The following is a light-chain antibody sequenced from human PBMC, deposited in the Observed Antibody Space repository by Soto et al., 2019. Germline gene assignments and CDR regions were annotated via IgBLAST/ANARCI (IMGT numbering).Light chain of an antibody. V-gene: IGKV3-20*01. CDR1: QSVSSSY. Sequence: EIVLTQSPGTLSLSPGERATLSCRASQSVSSSYLAWYQQKPGQAPRLLIYGASSRATGIPDRFSGSGSGTDFNPTISRLEPEDFAVYYCQQYGNSPPWTFGQGTKVEIK. CDR2: GAS. CDR3: QQYGNSPPWT. J-gene: IGKJ1*01.